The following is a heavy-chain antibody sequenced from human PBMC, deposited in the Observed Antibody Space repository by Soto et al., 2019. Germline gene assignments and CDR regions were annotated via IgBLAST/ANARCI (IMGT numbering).Heavy chain of an antibody. D-gene: IGHD6-13*01. CDR1: DGSISSGECS. CDR3: ASWQQLVRNY. V-gene: IGHV4-30-2*01. J-gene: IGHJ4*02. Sequence: LQLQESGSGLVKPSQTLSLTCAVSDGSISSGECSWSWIRKPPGKGLEWIGYIYHSGSTYYNPSLKSRVTIAVDRSKNQFSLKLSSVTAADTAVYYCASWQQLVRNYWGQGTLVTVSS. CDR2: IYHSGST.